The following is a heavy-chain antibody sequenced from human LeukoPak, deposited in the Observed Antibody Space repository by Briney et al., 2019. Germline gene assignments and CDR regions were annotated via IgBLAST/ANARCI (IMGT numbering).Heavy chain of an antibody. CDR2: IYYSGST. CDR3: ARAYCSGGSCHFDY. V-gene: IGHV4-59*01. D-gene: IGHD2-15*01. CDR1: GGSIRSYY. J-gene: IGHJ4*02. Sequence: PSETLSLTCTVSGGSIRSYYWSWIRQPPGKGLEWIGYIYYSGSTHYNPLLKSRDTISVDTSKHPSSLKLSSVTAADTAVYYCARAYCSGGSCHFDYWGQGTLVTVSS.